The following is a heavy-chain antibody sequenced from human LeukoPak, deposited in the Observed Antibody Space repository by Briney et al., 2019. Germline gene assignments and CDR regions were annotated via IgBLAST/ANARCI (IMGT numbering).Heavy chain of an antibody. D-gene: IGHD1-26*01. J-gene: IGHJ3*02. Sequence: SETLSLTCTVSGGSMSPYPWGWIRQPPGKGLEWIGEINHSGSTNYNPSLKSRVTISVDTSKNQFSLKLSSVTAADTAVYYCARVEWELLRGAFDIWGQGTMVTVSS. CDR1: GGSMSPYP. CDR3: ARVEWELLRGAFDI. CDR2: INHSGST. V-gene: IGHV4-34*01.